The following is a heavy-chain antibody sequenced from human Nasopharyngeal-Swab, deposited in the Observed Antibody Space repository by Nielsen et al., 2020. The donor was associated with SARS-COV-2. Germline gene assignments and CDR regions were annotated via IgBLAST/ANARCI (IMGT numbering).Heavy chain of an antibody. J-gene: IGHJ5*02. V-gene: IGHV4-4*02. CDR1: GGSISSSNW. D-gene: IGHD1-26*01. CDR3: ARGIKWAGWFDP. CDR2: IYHSGST. Sequence: SETLSLTCAVSGGSISSSNWWSWVRQPPGKGLEWIGEIYHSGSTNYNPSLKSRVTISVDTSKNQFSLKLSSVTAADTAVYYCARGIKWAGWFDPWGQGTLVTVSS.